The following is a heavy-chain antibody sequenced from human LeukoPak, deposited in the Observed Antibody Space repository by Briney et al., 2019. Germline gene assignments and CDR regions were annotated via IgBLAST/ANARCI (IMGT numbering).Heavy chain of an antibody. J-gene: IGHJ4*02. V-gene: IGHV3-11*01. CDR2: ISSSGSTI. Sequence: GGSLRLSCAASGFTFSDYYMSWIRQAPGKGLEWVSYISSSGSTIYYADSVKGRFTISRDNAKNSLYLQMNSLRAEDTALYYCARADILTGYCFDYWGQGTLVTVSS. CDR1: GFTFSDYY. D-gene: IGHD3-9*01. CDR3: ARADILTGYCFDY.